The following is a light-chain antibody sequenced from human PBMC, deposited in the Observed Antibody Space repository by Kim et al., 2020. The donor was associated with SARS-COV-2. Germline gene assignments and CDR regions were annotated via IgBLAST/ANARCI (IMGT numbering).Light chain of an antibody. CDR3: QSYDDNKWV. Sequence: GKTVTLTCTRSGGSIATDFVQWFQQRPGSSATTVIYGDQQRPSGVPDRFSGSVDSSSNSASLTISGLKTEDGADYYCQSYDDNKWVFGGGTQLTVL. CDR2: GDQ. J-gene: IGLJ2*01. V-gene: IGLV6-57*01. CDR1: GGSIATDF.